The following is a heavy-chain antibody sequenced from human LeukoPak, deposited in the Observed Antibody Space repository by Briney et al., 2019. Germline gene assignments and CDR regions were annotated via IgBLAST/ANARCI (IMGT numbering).Heavy chain of an antibody. CDR3: AREGGGYSCGSDEY. J-gene: IGHJ4*02. CDR1: GGTFSSYA. Sequence: GASEKVSCKASGGTFSSYAISWVRQAPGQGLEWMGWISAYNGNTNYAQKLQGRVTMTTDTSTSTAYMELRSLRSDDTAVYYCAREGGGYSCGSDEYWGQGTLVTVSS. CDR2: ISAYNGNT. V-gene: IGHV1-18*01. D-gene: IGHD5-18*01.